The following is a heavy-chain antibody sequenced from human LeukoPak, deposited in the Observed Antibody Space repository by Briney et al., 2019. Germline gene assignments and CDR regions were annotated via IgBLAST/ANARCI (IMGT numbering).Heavy chain of an antibody. CDR1: GGSISSSSYY. J-gene: IGHJ4*02. CDR3: ARGYGSGSYYGLISS. CDR2: IYYSGST. V-gene: IGHV4-39*01. Sequence: SETLSLTCTVSGGSISSSSYYWGWIRQPPGKGLEWIGSIYYSGSTYYNPSLKSRVTISVDTSKNQFSLKLSSVTAADTAVYYCARGYGSGSYYGLISSWGQGTLVTVSS. D-gene: IGHD3-10*01.